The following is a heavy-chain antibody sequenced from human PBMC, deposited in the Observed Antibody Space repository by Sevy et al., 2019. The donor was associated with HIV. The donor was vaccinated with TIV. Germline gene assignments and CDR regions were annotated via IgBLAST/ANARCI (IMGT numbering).Heavy chain of an antibody. D-gene: IGHD3-3*01. CDR3: ARDTNYDFWSGYWSNWFDP. J-gene: IGHJ5*02. V-gene: IGHV1-2*02. CDR2: INPNSGGT. Sequence: ASVKVSCKASGYTFTGYYMHWVRQAPGQGLEWMGWINPNSGGTNYAQKFQGRVTMTRDTSISTAYMELSRLRSDDTAVYYCARDTNYDFWSGYWSNWFDPWGQGTLVTVSS. CDR1: GYTFTGYY.